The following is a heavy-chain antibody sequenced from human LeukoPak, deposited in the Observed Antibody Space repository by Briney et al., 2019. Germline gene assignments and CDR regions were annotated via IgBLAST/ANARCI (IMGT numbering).Heavy chain of an antibody. V-gene: IGHV4-34*01. J-gene: IGHJ4*02. D-gene: IGHD2-15*01. CDR3: ARETCSGGSCFQFDF. Sequence: SETLSLTCAVYGGSFSGYYWSWIRQPPGKGLEWIGETNHSGSTNYNPSLKGRVTISVDTSKNQFSLKLSSVTAADTAVYYCARETCSGGSCFQFDFWGQGTLVTVSS. CDR1: GGSFSGYY. CDR2: TNHSGST.